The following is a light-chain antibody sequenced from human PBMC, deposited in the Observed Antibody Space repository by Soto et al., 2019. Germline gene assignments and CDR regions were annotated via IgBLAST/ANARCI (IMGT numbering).Light chain of an antibody. CDR1: QSISSY. CDR3: QQSYTTPL. CDR2: AAS. V-gene: IGKV1-39*01. Sequence: DIQMTQSPPSLSAYVRHRVTITCLASQSISSYLNWCQQKPGKAPNLLIYAASSLQSGVPSRFSGSGSGTDFTPTISSLQPEDFATYHCQQSYTTPLFGQGTKLEIK. J-gene: IGKJ2*01.